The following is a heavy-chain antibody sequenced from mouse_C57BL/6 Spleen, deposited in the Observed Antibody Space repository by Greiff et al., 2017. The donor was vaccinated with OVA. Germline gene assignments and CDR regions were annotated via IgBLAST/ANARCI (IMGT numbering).Heavy chain of an antibody. CDR1: GYTFTSYW. CDR3: ARWGVDHYFDY. CDR2: IDPSDSYT. J-gene: IGHJ2*01. Sequence: QVQLQQPGAELVKPGASVKLSCKASGYTFTSYWMQWVKQRPEQGLEWIGEIDPSDSYTNYNQKFKGKATLTVDTSSSTAYMQLSSLTSEDAAVDYCARWGVDHYFDYWGQGTTLTVSS. V-gene: IGHV1-50*01.